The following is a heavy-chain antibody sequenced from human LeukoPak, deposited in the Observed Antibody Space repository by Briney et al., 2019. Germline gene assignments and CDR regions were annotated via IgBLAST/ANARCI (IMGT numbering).Heavy chain of an antibody. D-gene: IGHD3/OR15-3a*01. CDR1: GGSISSYY. CDR2: IYYSGST. Sequence: SETLSLTCTVSGGSISSYYWSWLRQPPGKGLEWIGYIYYSGSTNYNPSLKSRVTISVDTSKNQFSLKLSSVTAADTAVYYCARQTGSGLFILPGGQGTLVTVSS. CDR3: ARQTGSGLFILP. J-gene: IGHJ4*02. V-gene: IGHV4-59*01.